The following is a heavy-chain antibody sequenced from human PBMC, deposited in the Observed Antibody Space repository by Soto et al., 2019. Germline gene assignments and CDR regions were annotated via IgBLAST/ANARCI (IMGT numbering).Heavy chain of an antibody. D-gene: IGHD2-15*01. V-gene: IGHV4-30-2*01. CDR3: AVGGGPGWFDP. J-gene: IGHJ5*02. Sequence: QLQLQESGSGLVKPSQTLSLTCAVSGGSISSGGYSWSWIGQPPGKGLEWIGYIYHSGSTYYNPSLTSRVTISVARAKNQFSLKLSSVTAADTAVYYCAVGGGPGWFDPWGQGTLVTVSS. CDR2: IYHSGST. CDR1: GGSISSGGYS.